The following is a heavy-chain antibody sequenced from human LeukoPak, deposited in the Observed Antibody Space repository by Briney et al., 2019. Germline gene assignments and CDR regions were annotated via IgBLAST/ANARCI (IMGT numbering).Heavy chain of an antibody. CDR1: GGSISSYY. CDR3: AREVPGYSSGWYFDY. D-gene: IGHD6-19*01. Sequence: PSETLSLTCTVSGGSISSYYWSWIRQPPGKGLGWIGYIYYSGSTNYNPSLKSRVTISVDTSKNQFSLKLSSVTAADTAVYYCAREVPGYSSGWYFDYWGQGTLVTVSS. V-gene: IGHV4-59*01. CDR2: IYYSGST. J-gene: IGHJ4*02.